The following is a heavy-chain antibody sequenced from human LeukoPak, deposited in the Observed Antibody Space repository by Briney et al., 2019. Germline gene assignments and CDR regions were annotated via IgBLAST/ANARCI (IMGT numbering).Heavy chain of an antibody. D-gene: IGHD3-10*01. CDR1: GFTFSSYG. V-gene: IGHV3-30*18. CDR3: AKLYGSGSYKFDY. CDR2: ISYDGSNK. J-gene: IGHJ4*02. Sequence: PGGSLRLSCAASGFTFSSYGMHWVRQAPGKGLEWVAVISYDGSNKYYADSVKGRFTISRDNSKNTLYLQMNSLRAEDTAVYYCAKLYGSGSYKFDYWGQGTLVTVSS.